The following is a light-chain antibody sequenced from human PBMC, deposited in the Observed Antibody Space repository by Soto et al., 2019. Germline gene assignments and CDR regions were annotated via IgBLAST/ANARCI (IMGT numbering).Light chain of an antibody. CDR3: QQYGSSPWT. CDR2: GAS. CDR1: QSVSSSY. J-gene: IGKJ1*01. V-gene: IGKV3-20*01. Sequence: EIVLTQSPGTPSLSRGERATLCYRASQSVSSSYLAWYQQTNGKAPRLLIYGASSRDTGIPDRFSGRGSGTDFTLPLSRLETEDFAVYSCQQYGSSPWTFGQGTKVDIK.